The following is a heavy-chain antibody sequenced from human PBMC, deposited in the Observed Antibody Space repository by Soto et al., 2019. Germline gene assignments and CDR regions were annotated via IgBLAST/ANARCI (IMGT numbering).Heavy chain of an antibody. CDR2: VSSSSSYI. CDR3: ARCMGFDGSGYAFFDS. D-gene: IGHD3-10*01. V-gene: IGHV3-21*01. CDR1: GFTFSGHT. Sequence: EVQLVESGGGLVKPGGSLRLSCAASGFTFSGHTINWFRQAPGKWLEWVSSVSSSSSYIYYADSVKGRFTVSIDNAEKSLYLQMNSLRAEDTAIYYCARCMGFDGSGYAFFDSWGQGTLVTVSS. J-gene: IGHJ4*02.